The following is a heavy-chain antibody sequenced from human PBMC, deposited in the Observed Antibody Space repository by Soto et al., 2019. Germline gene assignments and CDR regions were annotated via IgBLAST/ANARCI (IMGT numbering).Heavy chain of an antibody. Sequence: PSETLSLTCTVSGVSISSGDYYWSWIRQPPGKGLEWIGYIYYSGSTYYNPSLKSRVTISVDTSKNQFSLNLSSVTAADTAVYYCARERPDGCKLDPWGQGTLVTVSS. CDR3: ARERPDGCKLDP. J-gene: IGHJ5*02. D-gene: IGHD6-19*01. CDR2: IYYSGST. CDR1: GVSISSGDYY. V-gene: IGHV4-30-4*01.